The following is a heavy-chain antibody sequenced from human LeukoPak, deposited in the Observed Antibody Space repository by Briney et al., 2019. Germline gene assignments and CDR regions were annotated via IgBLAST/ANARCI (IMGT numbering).Heavy chain of an antibody. J-gene: IGHJ4*02. CDR2: IGGTSAYI. CDR3: ARKTYYIPEY. Sequence: GGSLRLSCAASGFTFSGYTMNWVRQAPGKGLEWVSSIGGTSAYIYYADSVKGRFTISRDNAKNSLYLQMNSLGVEDTAVYYCARKTYYIPEYWGQGTLVTVSS. CDR1: GFTFSGYT. V-gene: IGHV3-21*06. D-gene: IGHD3-10*01.